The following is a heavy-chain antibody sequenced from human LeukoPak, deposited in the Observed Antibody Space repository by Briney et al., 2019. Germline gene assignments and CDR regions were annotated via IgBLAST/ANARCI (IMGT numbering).Heavy chain of an antibody. CDR1: GFVFNNYG. D-gene: IGHD3-16*01. Sequence: PGKSLRLSCAASGFVFNNYGMHWVRQAPGKGLEWVAVISYDGSNKYYADSVKGRFTISRDNSKNTLYLQMNSLRAEDTAVYYCARASDGGWGQGTLVTVSS. V-gene: IGHV3-30*19. CDR3: ARASDGG. J-gene: IGHJ4*02. CDR2: ISYDGSNK.